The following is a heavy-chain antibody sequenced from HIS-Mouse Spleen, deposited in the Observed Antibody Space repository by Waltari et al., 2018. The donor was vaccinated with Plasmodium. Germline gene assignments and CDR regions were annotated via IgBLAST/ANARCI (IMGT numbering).Heavy chain of an antibody. D-gene: IGHD6-13*01. Sequence: EVQLVESGEGLVQPGGSLRLCCAASGFTFSSSWMSWVGQAAGKGLELVANIKQDGSEKYYVDSVKGRFTISRDNAENSLYLQMNSLRAEDTAVYYCASSWYWYFDLWGRGTLVTVSS. V-gene: IGHV3-7*01. CDR2: IKQDGSEK. CDR3: ASSWYWYFDL. CDR1: GFTFSSSW. J-gene: IGHJ2*01.